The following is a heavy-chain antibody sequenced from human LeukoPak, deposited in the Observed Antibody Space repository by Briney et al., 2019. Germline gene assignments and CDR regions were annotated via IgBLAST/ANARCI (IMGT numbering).Heavy chain of an antibody. V-gene: IGHV4-39*02. CDR3: AKDRRRDDVLTGSFSD. D-gene: IGHD3-9*01. CDR2: IYYSGST. J-gene: IGHJ4*02. CDR1: GGSISSSSYY. Sequence: SETLSLTCTVSGGSISSSSYYWGWIRQPPGKGLEWIGNIYYSGSTYYNPSLKSRVTISVDTSKNQFSLKLSSVTAADTALYFCAKDRRRDDVLTGSFSDWGQGTLVTVSS.